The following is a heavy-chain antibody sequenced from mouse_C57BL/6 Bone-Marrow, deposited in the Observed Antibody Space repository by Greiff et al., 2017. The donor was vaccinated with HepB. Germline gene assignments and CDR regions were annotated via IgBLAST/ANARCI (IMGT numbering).Heavy chain of an antibody. CDR1: GFTFSSYA. J-gene: IGHJ3*01. CDR2: ISDGGSYT. D-gene: IGHD1-1*01. CDR3: ARTGYGSSHGAY. Sequence: EVQLQESGGGLVKPGGSLKLSCAASGFTFSSYAMSWVRQTPEKRLEWVATISDGGSYTYYPDNVKGRFTISRDNAKNNLYLQMSHLKSEDTAMYYCARTGYGSSHGAYWGQGTLVTVSA. V-gene: IGHV5-4*01.